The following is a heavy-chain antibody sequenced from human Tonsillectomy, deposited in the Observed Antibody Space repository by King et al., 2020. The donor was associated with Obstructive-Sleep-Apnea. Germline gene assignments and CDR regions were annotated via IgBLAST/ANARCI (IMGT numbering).Heavy chain of an antibody. J-gene: IGHJ4*02. V-gene: IGHV4-39*07. D-gene: IGHD6-6*01. CDR1: GGSISSSSYY. CDR2: IYYSGST. Sequence: QLQESGPGLVKPSETLSLTCTVSGGSISSSSYYWGWIRQPPGKGLEWIGSIYYSGSTYYNPPLKSRVTISVDTSKNQFSLKLSSVTAADTAVYYCASVGIAAQIELDYWGQGTLVTVSS. CDR3: ASVGIAAQIELDY.